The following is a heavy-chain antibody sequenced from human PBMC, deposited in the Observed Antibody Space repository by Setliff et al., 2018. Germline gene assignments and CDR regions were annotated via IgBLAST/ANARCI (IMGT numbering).Heavy chain of an antibody. CDR2: IHASGSP. CDR3: ARERYFDWFFEY. CDR1: GGSISSGAYY. Sequence: SETLSLTCTASGGSISSGAYYWSWIRQPAGKAPEWIGRIHASGSPSYNPSLNSRVTMSLDTSTNQFFLRLSSVTAADTAVYYCARERYFDWFFEYWGRGTLVTVSS. V-gene: IGHV4-61*02. D-gene: IGHD3-9*01. J-gene: IGHJ4*02.